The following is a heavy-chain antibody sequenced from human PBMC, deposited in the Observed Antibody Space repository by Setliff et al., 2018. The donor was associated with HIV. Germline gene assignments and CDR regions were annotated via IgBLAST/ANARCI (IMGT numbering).Heavy chain of an antibody. CDR2: IYYSGST. D-gene: IGHD4-17*01. J-gene: IGHJ4*02. CDR3: ARRIYGNNPYFDY. V-gene: IGHV4-59*08. Sequence: SETLSLTCAVSGGSFSSYYWSWIRQPPGKGLEWIGYIYYSGSTYYNPSLKSRVTISVDTSKNQFSLKLSSVTAADTAIYYCARRIYGNNPYFDYWSQGTLVTVSS. CDR1: GGSFSSYY.